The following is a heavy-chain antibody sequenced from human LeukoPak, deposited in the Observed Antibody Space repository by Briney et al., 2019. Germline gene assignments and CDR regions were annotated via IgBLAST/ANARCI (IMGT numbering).Heavy chain of an antibody. V-gene: IGHV3-23*01. Sequence: GGSLRLSXXXXXXTFSSYAMSWVRRAPGKGLEWVSAISGSGGSTYYADSVKGRFTISRDNSKNTLYLQMNSLRAEDTAVYYCAKPIAKNTAPDYWGQGTLVTVSS. J-gene: IGHJ4*02. CDR3: AKPIAKNTAPDY. CDR2: ISGSGGST. CDR1: XXTFSSYA. D-gene: IGHD5-18*01.